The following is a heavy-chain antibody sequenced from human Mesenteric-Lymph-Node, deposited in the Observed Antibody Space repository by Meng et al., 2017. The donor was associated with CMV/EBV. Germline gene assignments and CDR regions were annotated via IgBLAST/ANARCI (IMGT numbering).Heavy chain of an antibody. CDR1: GFTFNTYA. V-gene: IGHV3-30-3*01. J-gene: IGHJ3*02. CDR2: ISYDGINE. Sequence: GESLKISCAASGFTFNTYAMHWVRQAPGRGLEWVAVISYDGINEYYADSVKGRFTISRDNAKNSLYLQMNSLRAEDTAVYYCARDYGSAHAFDIWGQGTMVTVSS. CDR3: ARDYGSAHAFDI. D-gene: IGHD3-10*01.